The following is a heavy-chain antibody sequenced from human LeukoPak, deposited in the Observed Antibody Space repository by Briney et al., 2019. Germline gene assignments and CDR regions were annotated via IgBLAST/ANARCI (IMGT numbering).Heavy chain of an antibody. CDR1: GGSISSSSYY. J-gene: IGHJ4*02. D-gene: IGHD6-6*01. CDR2: LYYSGST. CDR3: ARAGPYSSSSVDY. Sequence: SETLSLTCTVSGGSISSSSYYWGWIRQPPGKGLEWVGSLYYSGSTYYNPSLKSRVTISVDTSKNQFSLKLSSVTAADTAVYYCARAGPYSSSSVDYWGQGTLVTVSS. V-gene: IGHV4-39*07.